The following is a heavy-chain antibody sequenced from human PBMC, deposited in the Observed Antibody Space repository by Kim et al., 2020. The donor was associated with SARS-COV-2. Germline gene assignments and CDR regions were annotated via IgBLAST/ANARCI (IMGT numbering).Heavy chain of an antibody. CDR2: ISASSSYI. CDR3: AREASVTTYDYFYYVDV. Sequence: GGSLRLSCAASGFTFSSYSMNWVRQAPGKGLEWVSSISASSSYIDYANSMRGRFSISRDNAKNSLYLQMNSLRAEDTAVYYFAREASVTTYDYFYYVDVWGKGTTVTVSS. D-gene: IGHD4-17*01. V-gene: IGHV3-21*01. J-gene: IGHJ6*03. CDR1: GFTFSSYS.